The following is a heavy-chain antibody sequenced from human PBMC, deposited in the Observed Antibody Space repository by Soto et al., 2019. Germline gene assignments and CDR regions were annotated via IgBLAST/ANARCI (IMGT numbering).Heavy chain of an antibody. D-gene: IGHD5-18*01. J-gene: IGHJ4*02. CDR3: ASEPLCGYTYTVGY. CDR2: ISSDERST. Sequence: EVQLVESGGGLVQPGGSLRLSCAASGFTFSSYWMHWVRQVPGKGLAWVSRISSDERSTNYADSVKARFTISRDNAKNTLYLQMNSLSGEDTAVYYCASEPLCGYTYTVGYWGQGTLVTVSS. V-gene: IGHV3-74*01. CDR1: GFTFSSYW.